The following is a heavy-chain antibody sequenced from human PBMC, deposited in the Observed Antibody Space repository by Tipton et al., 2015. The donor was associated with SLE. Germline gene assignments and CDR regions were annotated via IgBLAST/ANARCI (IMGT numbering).Heavy chain of an antibody. CDR1: GFTFSNAW. V-gene: IGHV3-49*04. CDR3: TRSLIQFYGSGSYYTS. D-gene: IGHD3-10*01. J-gene: IGHJ4*02. Sequence: SLRLSCAASGFTFSNAWMSWVRQAPGKGLEWVGFIRSKAYGGTTEYAASVKGRFTISRDDSKSIAYLQMNSLKTEDTAVYYCTRSLIQFYGSGSYYTSWGQGTLVTVSS. CDR2: IRSKAYGGTT.